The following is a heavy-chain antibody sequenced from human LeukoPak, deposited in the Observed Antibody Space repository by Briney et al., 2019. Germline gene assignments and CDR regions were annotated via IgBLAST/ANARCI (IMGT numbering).Heavy chain of an antibody. V-gene: IGHV4-59*08. D-gene: IGHD5-24*01. CDR1: GGSISSYY. CDR3: ARLRRDGYNYPDAFDI. CDR2: ISYSGST. Sequence: SETLSLTCTASGGSISSYYFSWIRQPPGKGLEWIGYISYSGSTNYNPSLKSRVTISVDTSKNQFSLKVTSVTAADTAVYYCARLRRDGYNYPDAFDIWGQGTMVTVSS. J-gene: IGHJ3*02.